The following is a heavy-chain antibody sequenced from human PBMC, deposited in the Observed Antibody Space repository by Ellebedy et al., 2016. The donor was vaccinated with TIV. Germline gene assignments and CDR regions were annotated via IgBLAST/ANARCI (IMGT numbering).Heavy chain of an antibody. Sequence: GESLKISCAVSGFTFSSYWMHWVRQAPGKGLVWVSRINSDGSRTTYADSVKGRFTISRDNAKNTLYLQMNSLRAEDTAVYYCARDWRSGDYWGQGTLVTVSS. CDR3: ARDWRSGDY. CDR2: INSDGSRT. J-gene: IGHJ4*02. CDR1: GFTFSSYW. V-gene: IGHV3-74*01.